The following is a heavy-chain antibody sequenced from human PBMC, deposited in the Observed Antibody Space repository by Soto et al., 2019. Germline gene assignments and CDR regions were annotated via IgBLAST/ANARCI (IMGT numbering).Heavy chain of an antibody. CDR1: GYTFTSYG. D-gene: IGHD6-19*01. Sequence: ASVKVSCKASGYTFTSYGISWVRQAPGQGLEWMGWISAYNGNTNYAQKLQGRVTMTTDTSTSTAYMELRSLRSDDTAVYYCARAPGIAVAAPQAPFDYWGQGTLVTVSS. J-gene: IGHJ4*02. V-gene: IGHV1-18*01. CDR2: ISAYNGNT. CDR3: ARAPGIAVAAPQAPFDY.